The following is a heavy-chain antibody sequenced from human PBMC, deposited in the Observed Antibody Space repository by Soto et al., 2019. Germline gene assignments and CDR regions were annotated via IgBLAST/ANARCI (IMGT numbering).Heavy chain of an antibody. CDR1: GFTFNSYG. D-gene: IGHD2-15*01. CDR2: ISHDGSKT. J-gene: IGHJ3*02. Sequence: PGGSLRLSCAASGFTFNSYGIHWVRQAPGKGLEWVAVISHDGSKTNYADSVKGRVTISRDNSKDTVYLQMNSLRAEDTAVYFCAKGDCSGGSCYFSAFDIWGQGTMVTVSS. CDR3: AKGDCSGGSCYFSAFDI. V-gene: IGHV3-30*18.